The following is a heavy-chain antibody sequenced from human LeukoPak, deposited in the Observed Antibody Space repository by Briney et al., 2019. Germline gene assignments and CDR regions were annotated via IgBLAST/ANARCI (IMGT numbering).Heavy chain of an antibody. CDR3: AREERGYYDILTGYVDYFDY. CDR1: GFTFSSYS. D-gene: IGHD3-9*01. CDR2: ISSSSSYI. J-gene: IGHJ4*02. V-gene: IGHV3-21*01. Sequence: GGSLRLSCAASGFTFSSYSMNWVRQAPGKGLEWVSSISSSSSYIYYADSVKGRFTISRDNAKNSLYLQMNSLRAEDTAVYYCAREERGYYDILTGYVDYFDYWGQGTPVTVSS.